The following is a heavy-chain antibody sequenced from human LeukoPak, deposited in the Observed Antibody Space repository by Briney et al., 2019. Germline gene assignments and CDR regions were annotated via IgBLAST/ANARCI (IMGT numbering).Heavy chain of an antibody. CDR2: ISAYNCNT. J-gene: IGHJ4*02. Sequence: ASVKVSCKASGYTFTSYGISGVRQAPGQGLDWMGWISAYNCNTNYAQKLQGRVSMTTDTSTSTAYMELRRLRSEDTAVYYCASDKVGIAAAADGDYWGQGTLVTVSS. CDR3: ASDKVGIAAAADGDY. V-gene: IGHV1-18*01. CDR1: GYTFTSYG. D-gene: IGHD6-13*01.